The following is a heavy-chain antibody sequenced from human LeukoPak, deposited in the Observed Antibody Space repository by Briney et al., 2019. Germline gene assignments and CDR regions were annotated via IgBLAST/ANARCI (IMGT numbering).Heavy chain of an antibody. Sequence: SQTLSLTCAISGDSVSSNSAAWNWIRQSPSRGLEWLGRTYYRSKWYNDYAVSVKSRITINPDTSKNQFSLQLNSVTPEDTAVYYCAREGNYDFWSGYYSSFYYYYGMDVWGQGTTATVSS. D-gene: IGHD3-3*01. V-gene: IGHV6-1*01. J-gene: IGHJ6*02. CDR2: TYYRSKWYN. CDR3: AREGNYDFWSGYYSSFYYYYGMDV. CDR1: GDSVSSNSAA.